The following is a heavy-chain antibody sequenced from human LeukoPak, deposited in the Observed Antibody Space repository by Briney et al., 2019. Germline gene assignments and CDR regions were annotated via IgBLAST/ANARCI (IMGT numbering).Heavy chain of an antibody. Sequence: PGRSLRLSCAASGFTFDDYAMHWVRQAPGKGLEWVSGISWNSGSIGYADSVKGRFTISRDNAKNSLYLQMNSLRAEDTALYYCAKDTDSSGRGYFQHWGQGTLVTVSS. CDR3: AKDTDSSGRGYFQH. CDR1: GFTFDDYA. J-gene: IGHJ1*01. D-gene: IGHD6-19*01. CDR2: ISWNSGSI. V-gene: IGHV3-9*01.